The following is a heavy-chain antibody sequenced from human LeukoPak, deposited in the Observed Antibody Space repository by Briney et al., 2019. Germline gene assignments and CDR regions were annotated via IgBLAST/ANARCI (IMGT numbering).Heavy chain of an antibody. D-gene: IGHD3-3*01. V-gene: IGHV4-39*01. Sequence: SETLSLTCTVSGGSISSSYYYWGWIRQPPGKGLEWIGSIYYSGSTYYNPSLKSRVTISVDTSKNQFSLKLSSVTAADTAVYYCARSYDFWSGYPYWYFDLWGRGTLVTVSS. J-gene: IGHJ2*01. CDR3: ARSYDFWSGYPYWYFDL. CDR2: IYYSGST. CDR1: GGSISSSYYY.